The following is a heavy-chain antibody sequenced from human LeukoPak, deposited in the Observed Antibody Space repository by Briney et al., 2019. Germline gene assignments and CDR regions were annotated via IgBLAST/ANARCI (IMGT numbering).Heavy chain of an antibody. CDR1: GFTFSRYW. CDR2: IRRNSDGGTI. V-gene: IGHV3-15*07. CDR3: ATDFYDTT. Sequence: GGSLRLSCVGSGFTFSRYWLNWVRQAPGKGLEWVGRIRRNSDGGTIDYAAPVKGRFALSRDDSKNTLYLHMSSLQTEDTAVYYCATDFYDTTWGQGTLVTVSS. D-gene: IGHD3-22*01. J-gene: IGHJ5*02.